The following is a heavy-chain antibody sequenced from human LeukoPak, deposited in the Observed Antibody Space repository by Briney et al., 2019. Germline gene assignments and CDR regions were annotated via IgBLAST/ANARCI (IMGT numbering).Heavy chain of an antibody. Sequence: PGGSLRLSCAASVFTFTSYWMHWVRQAPGKGRGWVSRMNADGSSISYADSVKGRFTISRDNAKNTLYLQMNSLSSEDTAVYYCAREGALGYGHYAYDYWGQGTLVTVSS. J-gene: IGHJ4*02. D-gene: IGHD4-17*01. CDR2: MNADGSSI. CDR1: VFTFTSYW. V-gene: IGHV3-74*01. CDR3: AREGALGYGHYAYDY.